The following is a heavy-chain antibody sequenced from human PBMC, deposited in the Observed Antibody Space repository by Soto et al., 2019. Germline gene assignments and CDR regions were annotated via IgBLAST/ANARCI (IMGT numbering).Heavy chain of an antibody. CDR2: ITPIYGTA. J-gene: IGHJ4*02. D-gene: IGHD3-22*01. CDR1: GGTFSSYA. V-gene: IGHV1-69*01. CDR3: ARAGASGSHIGY. Sequence: QVQLVQSGAEVKKPGYSVKVACKASGGTFSSYAISWVRQPPGQGREWMGGITPIYGTANYAQTFQGRVPITADASTSTAYIELSSLTSDYTALYYCARAGASGSHIGYCGQPTLVTVSS.